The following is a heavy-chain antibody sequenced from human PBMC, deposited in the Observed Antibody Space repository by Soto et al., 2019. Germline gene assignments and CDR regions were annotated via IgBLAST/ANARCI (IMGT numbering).Heavy chain of an antibody. V-gene: IGHV1-46*01. D-gene: IGHD4-4*01. J-gene: IGHJ6*02. Sequence: QVQLVQSGAEVKKPGASVKVSCKASGYTFTSYYMHWVRLAPGQGLEWMGIINPDGGGTSYAQQFQGRVIMTRDTATSTVYMEMSSLICEDMAVYYCAVGGNYLSMDVWGQGTRVTGSS. CDR1: GYTFTSYY. CDR3: AVGGNYLSMDV. CDR2: INPDGGGT.